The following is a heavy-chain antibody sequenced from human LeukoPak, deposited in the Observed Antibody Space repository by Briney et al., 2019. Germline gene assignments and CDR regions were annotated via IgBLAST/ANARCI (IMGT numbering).Heavy chain of an antibody. CDR3: TREGAAAAYGMDV. J-gene: IGHJ6*02. D-gene: IGHD6-13*01. V-gene: IGHV3-49*04. CDR2: IRRRAFGETA. CDR1: GFTFGDYA. Sequence: PGGSLRLSCTASGFTFGDYAVSWVRRAPGRGLEWVGLIRRRAFGETADYAASVKGRFTISRDDSKSIAYLQMNSLKTEDTAVYYCTREGAAAAYGMDVWAKGPRSPSP.